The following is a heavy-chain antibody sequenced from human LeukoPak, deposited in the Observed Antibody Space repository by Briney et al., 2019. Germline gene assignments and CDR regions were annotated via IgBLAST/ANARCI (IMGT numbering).Heavy chain of an antibody. J-gene: IGHJ4*02. CDR2: ISYDGSNK. Sequence: GGSLRLSCAASGFTFSSYGMHWVRQAPGKGLEWVAVISYDGSNKYYADSVKGRFTISRDNSKNTLYLQMNSLRAEDTAVYYCARENDYGDPPPFDYWGQGTLVTVSS. CDR3: ARENDYGDPPPFDY. V-gene: IGHV3-30*03. CDR1: GFTFSSYG. D-gene: IGHD4-17*01.